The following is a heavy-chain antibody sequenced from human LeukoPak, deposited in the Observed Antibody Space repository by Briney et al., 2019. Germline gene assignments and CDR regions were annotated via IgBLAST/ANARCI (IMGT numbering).Heavy chain of an antibody. D-gene: IGHD6-19*01. J-gene: IGHJ4*02. CDR1: GFTFSSYA. V-gene: IGHV3-30*04. CDR2: ISYDGSNK. Sequence: GGSLRLSCAASGFTFSSYAMHWVRQAPGKGLEWVAVISYDGSNKYYADSVKGRFTISRDNSKNTLYLQMNSLRAEDTAVYYCARTLRGSRIAVAGTSFDYWGQGTLVTVSS. CDR3: ARTLRGSRIAVAGTSFDY.